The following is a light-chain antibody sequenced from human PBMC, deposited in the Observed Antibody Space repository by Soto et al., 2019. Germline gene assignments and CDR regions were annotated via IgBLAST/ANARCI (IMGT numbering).Light chain of an antibody. CDR3: QHYNNWPYT. J-gene: IGKJ2*01. Sequence: ILMTQSPATLSVSPGERATLSCRARQSVSSSLAWYQQKPGQAPRLLIHGASTRATGIPARFSGSGSGTEFTLTISSLPSEDFEVYYCQHYNNWPYTFGQGTKVDIK. V-gene: IGKV3-15*01. CDR1: QSVSSS. CDR2: GAS.